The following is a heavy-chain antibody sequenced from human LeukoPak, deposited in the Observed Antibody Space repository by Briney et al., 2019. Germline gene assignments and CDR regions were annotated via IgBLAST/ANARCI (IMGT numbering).Heavy chain of an antibody. CDR1: GFTFSSYW. D-gene: IGHD3-16*01. Sequence: GGSLRLSCAASGFTFSSYWMHWVRQAPGKGLVWVSRINSDGSSTSYADSVKGRFTISRDNAKNTLYLQMNSLRAEDTAVYYCAKNHNSVGGIFDYWGQGTPVTVSS. CDR2: INSDGSST. CDR3: AKNHNSVGGIFDY. V-gene: IGHV3-74*01. J-gene: IGHJ4*02.